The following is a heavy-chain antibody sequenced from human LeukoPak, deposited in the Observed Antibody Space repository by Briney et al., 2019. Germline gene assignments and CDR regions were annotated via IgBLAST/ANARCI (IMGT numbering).Heavy chain of an antibody. CDR1: GFTFSSYA. D-gene: IGHD1-26*01. J-gene: IGHJ4*02. CDR3: AKGYSGSYYPFGDS. Sequence: GGSLRLSCAASGFTFSSYAMSWVRQAPGKGLEWVSAISGSGGSTYYADSVKGRFTISRDNSKNTLYLQMNSLRAEDTAVYYCAKGYSGSYYPFGDSWGQGTLVTVSS. V-gene: IGHV3-23*01. CDR2: ISGSGGST.